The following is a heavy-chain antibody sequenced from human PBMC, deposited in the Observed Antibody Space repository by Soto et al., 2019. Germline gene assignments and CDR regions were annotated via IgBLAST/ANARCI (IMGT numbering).Heavy chain of an antibody. CDR1: GFTFSSYA. Sequence: GGSLRLSCAASGFTFSSYAMSWVRQAPGKGLEWVSAIGTAGDTYYPGSVKGRFTISRENAKNSLYLQMNSLRAGDTAVYYCARVEPHYYDSSGYPFHYYGMDVWGQGTTVTVSS. CDR2: IGTAGDT. CDR3: ARVEPHYYDSSGYPFHYYGMDV. D-gene: IGHD3-22*01. V-gene: IGHV3-13*01. J-gene: IGHJ6*02.